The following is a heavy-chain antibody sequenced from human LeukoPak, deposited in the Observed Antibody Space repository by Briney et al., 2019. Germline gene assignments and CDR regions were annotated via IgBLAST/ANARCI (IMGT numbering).Heavy chain of an antibody. CDR2: IYPGDSDT. V-gene: IGHV5-51*01. D-gene: IGHD5-12*01. CDR3: ARRYSGYDYFLGS. J-gene: IGHJ5*02. Sequence: GESLKISCKGSGYIFTNYWIGWVRQMPGKGLEWMGIIYPGDSDTRYSPSFQGQVTISADKSISTAYLQWSSLKASDTAMYYCARRYSGYDYFLGSWGQGTLVTVSS. CDR1: GYIFTNYW.